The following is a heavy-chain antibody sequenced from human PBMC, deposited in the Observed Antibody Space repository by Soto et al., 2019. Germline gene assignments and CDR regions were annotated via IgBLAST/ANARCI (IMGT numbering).Heavy chain of an antibody. CDR2: ISAYNGNT. CDR3: ARVDPDDFWSSYWEHYYYYMDV. Sequence: QVQLVQSGAEVKKPGASVKVSCKASGYTFTSYGISWVRQAPGQGLEWMGWISAYNGNTNYAQKLQGRVTMTTDTSTSSAYMELRSLRSADTALYYCARVDPDDFWSSYWEHYYYYMDVWGKGTTVTDSS. J-gene: IGHJ6*03. V-gene: IGHV1-18*01. CDR1: GYTFTSYG. D-gene: IGHD3-3*01.